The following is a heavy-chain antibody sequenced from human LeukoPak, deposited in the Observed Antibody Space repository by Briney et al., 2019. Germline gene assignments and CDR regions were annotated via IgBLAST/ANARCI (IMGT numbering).Heavy chain of an antibody. CDR3: ARDYDFWSGYYSYFDY. J-gene: IGHJ4*02. Sequence: GGSLRLSCAASGFTFSSYWMSWVRQAPGKGLEWVANIKQDGSEKYYVDSVKGRFTISRDNAKNSLYLQMNSLRAEDTAVYYCARDYDFWSGYYSYFDYWGQGTLVTVSS. V-gene: IGHV3-7*01. D-gene: IGHD3-3*01. CDR2: IKQDGSEK. CDR1: GFTFSSYW.